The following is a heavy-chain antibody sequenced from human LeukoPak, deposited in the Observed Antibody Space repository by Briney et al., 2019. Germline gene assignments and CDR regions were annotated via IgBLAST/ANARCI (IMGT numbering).Heavy chain of an antibody. V-gene: IGHV3-23*01. CDR1: EFTLSSYA. CDR3: AKEMTYYYDMDV. CDR2: ISGSGSGT. Sequence: AVGSLRLSCASSEFTLSSYAMSCGRQAPGEGLGWVSAISGSGSGTYYADSVKARFTISRDNSKNTLYLQMNSLRAEDTAVYYCAKEMTYYYDMDVWGQGTTVTVSS. J-gene: IGHJ6*02.